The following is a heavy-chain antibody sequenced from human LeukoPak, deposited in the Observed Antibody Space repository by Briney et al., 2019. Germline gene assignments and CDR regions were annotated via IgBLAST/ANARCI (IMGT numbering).Heavy chain of an antibody. V-gene: IGHV3-64*01. J-gene: IGHJ4*02. CDR3: ARVGNDYGDLHFDY. D-gene: IGHD4-17*01. CDR2: ISSNGGST. Sequence: PGGSLRLSCAASGFTFSSYAMHWVRQAPGRGLEYVSAISSNGGSTHYANSVKGRFTISRDNSKNTLYLQMGSLRAEDMAVYYCARVGNDYGDLHFDYWGQGTLVTVSS. CDR1: GFTFSSYA.